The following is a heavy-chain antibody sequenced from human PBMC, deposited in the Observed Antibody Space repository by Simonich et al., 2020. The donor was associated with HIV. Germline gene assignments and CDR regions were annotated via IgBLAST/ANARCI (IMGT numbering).Heavy chain of an antibody. Sequence: QVQLQESGPGLVKPSETLSLTCAVSGYSISSGYYWGWIRQPPGKGLEWIGEINHSGSTNYNPSLKSRVTISVDTSKNQFSLKLSSVTAADTAVYYCARAGRGSGSSFYWYFDLWGRGTLVTVSS. J-gene: IGHJ2*01. V-gene: IGHV4-38-2*01. CDR1: GYSISSGYY. CDR2: INHSGST. D-gene: IGHD1-26*01. CDR3: ARAGRGSGSSFYWYFDL.